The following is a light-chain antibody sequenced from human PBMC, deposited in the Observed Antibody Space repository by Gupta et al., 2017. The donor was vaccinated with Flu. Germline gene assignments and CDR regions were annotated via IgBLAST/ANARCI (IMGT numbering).Light chain of an antibody. V-gene: IGKV3-20*01. J-gene: IGKJ1*01. CDR1: QSVSSSY. Sequence: EIVLTQSPGTLSLSTGERATLSCRASQSVSSSYLAWYQQKPGQAPRLLIYGGSSRATGIPDRFSGSGSGTDFTLTISRLEPEDFAVYYCQQYGSSPRTFGQGTKVEIK. CDR3: QQYGSSPRT. CDR2: GGS.